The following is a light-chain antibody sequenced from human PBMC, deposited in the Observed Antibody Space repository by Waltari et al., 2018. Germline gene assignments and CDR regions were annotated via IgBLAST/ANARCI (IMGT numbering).Light chain of an antibody. J-gene: IGKJ1*01. Sequence: EIVLTQSPATLPLSPGERAPPSCRASQSVSSYLAWYQQKPGQAPRLLIYDASNRATGIPARFSGSGSGTDFTLTISSLEPEDFAVYYCQQRRNWPPFTFGQGTKVEIK. CDR2: DAS. CDR3: QQRRNWPPFT. CDR1: QSVSSY. V-gene: IGKV3-11*01.